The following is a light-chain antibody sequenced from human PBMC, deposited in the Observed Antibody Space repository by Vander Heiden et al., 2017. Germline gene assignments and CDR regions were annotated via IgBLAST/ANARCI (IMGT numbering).Light chain of an antibody. CDR2: AAS. V-gene: IGKV1D-8*01. CDR1: QGISSY. J-gene: IGKJ4*01. Sequence: VIWMTQSPSLLSASTGDRVTISCRRSQGISSYLAWYQQKPGKAPELLIYAASTLQSAVPSRFSGSGSGTDFTLSIMWRQAEDFATYYCQEDYTFAHTFGGGTKVEIK. CDR3: QEDYTFAHT.